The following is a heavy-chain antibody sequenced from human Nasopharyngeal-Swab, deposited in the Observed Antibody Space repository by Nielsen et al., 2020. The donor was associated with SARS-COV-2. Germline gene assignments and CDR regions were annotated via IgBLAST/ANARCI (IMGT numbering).Heavy chain of an antibody. Sequence: GGSLRLSCAASGFTFSSYGMHWVRQAPGKGLEWVAVIWYDGSNKYYADSVKGRFTISRDNSKNTLYLQMNSLRAEDTAVYYCARVCLSPAYSGYALVDYWGQGTLVTVSS. CDR3: ARVCLSPAYSGYALVDY. CDR2: IWYDGSNK. V-gene: IGHV3-33*01. J-gene: IGHJ4*02. CDR1: GFTFSSYG. D-gene: IGHD5-12*01.